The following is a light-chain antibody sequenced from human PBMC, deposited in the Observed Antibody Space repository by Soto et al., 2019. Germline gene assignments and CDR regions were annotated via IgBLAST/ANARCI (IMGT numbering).Light chain of an antibody. J-gene: IGKJ1*01. V-gene: IGKV3-15*01. CDR3: QQYRNWPRT. CDR2: GAS. CDR1: QSVGGS. Sequence: EIVMTQSPATLSVSPGERATLSCRASQSVGGSLAWYQQKPGQAPGLLIYGASTRATGVPARFSGSGSGTEFTLTISSLQSEDFAVYCQQYRNWPRTFGQGTKVEIK.